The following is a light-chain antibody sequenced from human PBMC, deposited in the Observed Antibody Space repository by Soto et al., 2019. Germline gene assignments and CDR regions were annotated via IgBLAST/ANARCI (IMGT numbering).Light chain of an antibody. CDR3: QQYGSSPIT. V-gene: IGKV1-39*01. Sequence: DIHLTQSTSSRSAAVGYRVTITCRASQAILTYLNWLQQKPGKAPKLLIFAASNLQSGVPSRFIGSGSGTDFTLTISRLDPEDFAVYYCQQYGSSPITFGQGTRLEIK. J-gene: IGKJ5*01. CDR2: AAS. CDR1: QAILTY.